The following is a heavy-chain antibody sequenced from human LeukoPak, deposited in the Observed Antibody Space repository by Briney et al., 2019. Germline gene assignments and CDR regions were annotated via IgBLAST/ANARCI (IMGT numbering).Heavy chain of an antibody. V-gene: IGHV3-23*01. CDR2: ITGSGSST. Sequence: GGSLRLSCAASGFILSSHAMSWVRQAPGKGLEWVSAITGSGSSTYYADSVKGRFTISRDNSKNTLYLQMNSLRAEDTAVYYCAKDPGATVTTDYWGQGTLVTVSS. D-gene: IGHD4-11*01. CDR1: GFILSSHA. CDR3: AKDPGATVTTDY. J-gene: IGHJ4*02.